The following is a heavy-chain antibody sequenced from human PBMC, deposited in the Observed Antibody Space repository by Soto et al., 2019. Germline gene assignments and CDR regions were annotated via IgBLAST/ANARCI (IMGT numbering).Heavy chain of an antibody. CDR1: GFTFSSYG. V-gene: IGHV3-33*06. D-gene: IGHD1-26*01. CDR3: AQGPTTFSGSHNYYYGMDV. CDR2: IWYDGSNK. Sequence: GGSLRLSCVASGFTFSSYGMYWVRQAPGKGPDWVAVIWYDGSNKYYADSVKGRFTISRDNSKNTLYLQMNTPGAEDTAVYSCAQGPTTFSGSHNYYYGMDVWGPGTTVTSP. J-gene: IGHJ6*02.